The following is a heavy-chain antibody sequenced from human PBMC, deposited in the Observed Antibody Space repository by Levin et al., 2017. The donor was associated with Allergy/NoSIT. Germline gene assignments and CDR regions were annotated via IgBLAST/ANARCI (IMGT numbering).Heavy chain of an antibody. J-gene: IGHJ4*02. CDR1: GFTFSSYA. Sequence: GESLKISCAASGFTFSSYAMHWVRQAPGKGLEWVAVISYDGSNKYYADSVKGRFTISRDNSKNTLYLQMNSLRAEDTAVYYCARDVAARQEFDYWGQGTLVTVSS. CDR3: ARDVAARQEFDY. V-gene: IGHV3-30*04. CDR2: ISYDGSNK. D-gene: IGHD6-6*01.